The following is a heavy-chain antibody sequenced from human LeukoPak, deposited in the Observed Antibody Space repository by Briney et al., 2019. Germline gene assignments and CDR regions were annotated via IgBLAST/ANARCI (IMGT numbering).Heavy chain of an antibody. Sequence: ASVKVSCKASGYTFTGYYMHWVRQAPGQGLEWMGWINPNSGGTSYAQKFQGWVTMTRDTSISTAYMELSRLGSDDTAVYYCARDGGTTGTDNWFDPWGQGTLVTVSS. D-gene: IGHD1-1*01. CDR2: INPNSGGT. V-gene: IGHV1-2*04. CDR3: ARDGGTTGTDNWFDP. J-gene: IGHJ5*02. CDR1: GYTFTGYY.